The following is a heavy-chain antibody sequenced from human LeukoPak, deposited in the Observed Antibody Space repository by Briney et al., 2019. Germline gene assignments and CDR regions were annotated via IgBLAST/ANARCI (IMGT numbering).Heavy chain of an antibody. V-gene: IGHV4-59*11. CDR1: GGSMSSTHY. D-gene: IGHD1-26*01. J-gene: IGHJ5*02. CDR2: INYYGST. CDR3: AVRSGSYPNNWFDP. Sequence: PSETLSLTCAVSGGSMSSTHYWSWIRHPPGKGLEWIGYINYYGSTNYNPSLKSRVTISIDTSSNHFSLRLTSVSAADTAVYYCAVRSGSYPNNWFDPWGQGILVTVSS.